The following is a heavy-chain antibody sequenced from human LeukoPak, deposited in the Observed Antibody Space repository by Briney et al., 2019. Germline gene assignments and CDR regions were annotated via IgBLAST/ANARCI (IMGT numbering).Heavy chain of an antibody. CDR2: INPNSGGT. Sequence: ASVKVSCKASGYTFTSYDINWVRQATGQGLEWMGWINPNSGGTNYAQKFQGRVTMTRDTSISTAYMELSRLRSDDTAVYYCARGGIVVVPAAIKKWFDPWGQGTLVTVSS. CDR1: GYTFTSYD. J-gene: IGHJ5*02. D-gene: IGHD2-2*01. CDR3: ARGGIVVVPAAIKKWFDP. V-gene: IGHV1-2*02.